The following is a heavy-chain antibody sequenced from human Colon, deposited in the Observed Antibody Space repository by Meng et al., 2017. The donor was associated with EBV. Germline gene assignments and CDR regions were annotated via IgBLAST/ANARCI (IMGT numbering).Heavy chain of an antibody. J-gene: IGHJ5*02. CDR3: ARVSGRSIDP. CDR2: IYYIGGT. CDR1: GDSVATGRYY. V-gene: IGHV4-61*01. Sequence: QVQLQESGPGLVKPSESLSLTCTVSGDSVATGRYYWSWIRRPPGKGLEWIAYIYYIGGTNYNPSLKSRLTISLDTSKNQFSLSLRSVTAADTAVYYCARVSGRSIDPWGQGTLVTVSS. D-gene: IGHD3-10*01.